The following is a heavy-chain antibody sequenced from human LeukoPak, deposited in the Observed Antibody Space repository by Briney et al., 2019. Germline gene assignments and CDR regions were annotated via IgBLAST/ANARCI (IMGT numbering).Heavy chain of an antibody. V-gene: IGHV3-30*02. CDR2: IRYDGSNK. Sequence: GGSLRLSCATSRSTFSSYGMHWVRQAPGKGLEWVAFIRYDGSNKYYADSVKGRFTISRDNSKNTLYLQMSSLRAEDTAVYYCAKDGALYGGNTYFDYWGQGTLVTVPS. CDR3: AKDGALYGGNTYFDY. D-gene: IGHD4-23*01. CDR1: RSTFSSYG. J-gene: IGHJ4*02.